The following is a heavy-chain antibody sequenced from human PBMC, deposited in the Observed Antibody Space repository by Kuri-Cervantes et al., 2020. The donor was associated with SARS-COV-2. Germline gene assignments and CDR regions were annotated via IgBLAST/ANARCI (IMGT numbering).Heavy chain of an antibody. Sequence: GESLKISCAASGFTFSSYAMHWVRQAPGKGLEWVAVISYDGSNKYYADSVKGRFTIPRDNSKNTLYLQMNSLRAEDTAVYYCARDTAARYFDYWGQGTLVTVSS. CDR1: GFTFSSYA. CDR2: ISYDGSNK. V-gene: IGHV3-30*04. CDR3: ARDTAARYFDY. J-gene: IGHJ4*02. D-gene: IGHD6-6*01.